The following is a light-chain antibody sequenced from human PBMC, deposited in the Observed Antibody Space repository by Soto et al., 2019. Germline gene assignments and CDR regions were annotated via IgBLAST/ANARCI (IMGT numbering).Light chain of an antibody. V-gene: IGKV3D-20*01. J-gene: IGKJ1*01. CDR2: DAS. CDR3: QEYLQWPPGM. Sequence: EIVLTQSPATLSLSPGERATLFCGASQSVSTNYVAWYQQKPGLAPRLLIYDASSRAAGISHRFSGSGSGTDFTLTISRLEPEDFAVYYCQEYLQWPPGMFGQGTTVDMK. CDR1: QSVSTNY.